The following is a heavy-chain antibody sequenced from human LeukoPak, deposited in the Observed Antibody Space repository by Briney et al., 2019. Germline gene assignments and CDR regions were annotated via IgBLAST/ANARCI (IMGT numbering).Heavy chain of an antibody. CDR1: GGFISSGSYY. CDR2: IYTSGST. Sequence: SETLSLTCTVSGGFISSGSYYWTWIRQPAGKGLEWIGRIYTSGSTNYNPSLKSRVTISVDTSKNQFSLKLSSVTAADTAVYYCARDSSGAYYYDGMDVWGQGTTVTVSS. D-gene: IGHD6-19*01. CDR3: ARDSSGAYYYDGMDV. J-gene: IGHJ6*02. V-gene: IGHV4-61*02.